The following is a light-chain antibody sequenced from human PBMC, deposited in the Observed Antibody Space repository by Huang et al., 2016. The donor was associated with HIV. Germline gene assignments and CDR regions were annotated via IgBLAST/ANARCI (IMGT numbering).Light chain of an antibody. V-gene: IGKV1-NL1*01. Sequence: DIQMTQSPSSLSASVGDRVTITCRASQGISNSLAWNQQKPGKAPKLLLYAASRLKSGVPSRFSGSGSGTDYTLTISSLQPEDFATYYCQQYYSTPPITFGQGTRLEIK. CDR1: QGISNS. CDR3: QQYYSTPPIT. CDR2: AAS. J-gene: IGKJ5*01.